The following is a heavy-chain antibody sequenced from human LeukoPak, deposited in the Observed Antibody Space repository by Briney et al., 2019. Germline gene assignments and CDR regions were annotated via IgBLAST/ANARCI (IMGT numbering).Heavy chain of an antibody. CDR2: INHSGST. D-gene: IGHD6-6*01. J-gene: IGHJ4*02. Sequence: SETLSLTCDVYSGSFSGNYWSWTRQPPGKGLEWIGEINHSGSTNYNPSLKSRVTLSVDTSKNQVSLKLTSVSAADTAVYYCALRNGHSSSSGDYWGQGTLVTVSS. CDR1: SGSFSGNY. V-gene: IGHV4-34*01. CDR3: ALRNGHSSSSGDY.